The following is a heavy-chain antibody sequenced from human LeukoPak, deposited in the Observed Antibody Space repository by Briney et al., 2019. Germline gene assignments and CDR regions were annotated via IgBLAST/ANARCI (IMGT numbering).Heavy chain of an antibody. V-gene: IGHV3-48*03. CDR3: AREEGLDY. D-gene: IGHD5-12*01. CDR2: ISSSGSTK. CDR1: GFSFSSYE. J-gene: IGHJ4*02. Sequence: SGGSLRLSCAASGFSFSSYEMNWVRQAPGKGLEWVSYISSSGSTKEYADSVKGRFTISRDNAKNSLYLQMNSLGVEDTAVYYCAREEGLDYWGQGTLVTVSS.